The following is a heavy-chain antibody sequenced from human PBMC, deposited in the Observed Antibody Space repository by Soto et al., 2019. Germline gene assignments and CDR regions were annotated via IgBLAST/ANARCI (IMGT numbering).Heavy chain of an antibody. CDR2: IYYSGSN. V-gene: IGHV4-31*03. J-gene: IGHJ4*02. Sequence: QVQLQESGPGLVKPSQTLSLTCTVSGGYMSSGGYYWHWIGQPPGKGLEWIGSIYYSGSNYYNPSLKDRVTLSVDTSKNQFSLKLSSVTAADTAVYYFARDKVYGEFDYWCQGTLVTVST. CDR1: GGYMSSGGYY. CDR3: ARDKVYGEFDY. D-gene: IGHD4-17*01.